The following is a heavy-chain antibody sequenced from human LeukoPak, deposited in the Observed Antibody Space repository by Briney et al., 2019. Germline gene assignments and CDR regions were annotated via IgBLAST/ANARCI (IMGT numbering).Heavy chain of an antibody. D-gene: IGHD6-13*01. CDR1: GGSFNGYS. CDR2: IDHGGNT. V-gene: IGHV4-34*01. Sequence: PSETLSLTCAVFGGSFNGYSWTWARKAPGKGLEWIGDIDHGGNTNYTPSLKSRVTISVDTSKNEFSLNLSSVTAADTAVYYCARLEGTSWTGFWFDPWGQGTLVTVSS. CDR3: ARLEGTSWTGFWFDP. J-gene: IGHJ5*02.